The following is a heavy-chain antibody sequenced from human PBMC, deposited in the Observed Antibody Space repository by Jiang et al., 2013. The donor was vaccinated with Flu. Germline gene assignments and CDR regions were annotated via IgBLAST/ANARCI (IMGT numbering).Heavy chain of an antibody. CDR2: INHSGST. D-gene: IGHD4-17*01. CDR1: GGSFSGYY. Sequence: KPSETLSLTCAVYGGSFSGYYWNWIRQPPGKGLEWIGEINHSGSTNYNPSLKSRVTISVDTSKNHFSLKLSSVTAADTAVYYCARESRDYGDYPWTCCFESWGQGTLVTVSS. CDR3: ARESRDYGDYPWTCCFES. V-gene: IGHV4-34*01. J-gene: IGHJ5*01.